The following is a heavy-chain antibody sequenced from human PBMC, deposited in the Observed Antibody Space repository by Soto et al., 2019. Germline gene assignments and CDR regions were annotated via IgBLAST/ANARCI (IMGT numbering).Heavy chain of an antibody. CDR2: IYYIGNT. CDR1: GGSISTRSSY. D-gene: IGHD5-12*01. CDR3: ARDASHGYNRTGMDV. V-gene: IGHV4-39*06. J-gene: IGHJ6*02. Sequence: PSETLSLTCTVSGGSISTRSSYWGWLRQPPGKGLEWIGCIYYIGNTNYNPSLKSRVTISVDTSKNQFPLKLSSVTAADTAVYYCARDASHGYNRTGMDVWGQGTTVTVSS.